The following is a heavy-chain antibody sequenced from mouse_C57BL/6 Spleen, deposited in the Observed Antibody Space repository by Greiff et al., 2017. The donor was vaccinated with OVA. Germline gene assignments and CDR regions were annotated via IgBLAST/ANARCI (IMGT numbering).Heavy chain of an antibody. CDR1: GFTFSSYA. D-gene: IGHD1-1*01. Sequence: EVKVEESGGGLVKPGGSLKLSCAASGFTFSSYAMSWVRQTPDKRLEWVATISDGGSYTSYPDNVKGRFTFSRDNAKNNLYLQMSHLKTEDTAMYYCARDRNYYGSSLSYSFDYWGQGTTLTVSS. V-gene: IGHV5-4*01. CDR2: ISDGGSYT. CDR3: ARDRNYYGSSLSYSFDY. J-gene: IGHJ2*01.